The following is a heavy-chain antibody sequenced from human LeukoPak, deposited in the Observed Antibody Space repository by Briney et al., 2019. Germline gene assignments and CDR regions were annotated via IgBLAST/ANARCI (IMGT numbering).Heavy chain of an antibody. CDR2: IYYSGST. J-gene: IGHJ4*02. CDR1: GGSISSYY. V-gene: IGHV4-59*01. CDR3: ARDGYYGSGSYYDY. D-gene: IGHD3-10*01. Sequence: SGTLSLTCTVSGGSISSYYWSWIRQPPGKGLEWIGYIYYSGSTNYNPSLKSRVTISVDTSKNQFSLKLSSVTAADTAVYYCARDGYYGSGSYYDYWGQGTLVTVSS.